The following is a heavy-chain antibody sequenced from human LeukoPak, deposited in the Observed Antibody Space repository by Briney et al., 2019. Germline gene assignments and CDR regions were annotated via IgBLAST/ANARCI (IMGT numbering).Heavy chain of an antibody. CDR3: AREYSSSGLAFDY. CDR2: TYYRSKWYN. J-gene: IGHJ4*02. Sequence: SQTLSLTCAISGDSVSSNSPAWNWIRQSPSRGLEWLGRTYYRSKWYNDYAVSVKSRITINPDTSKDQFSLHLNSVTPEDTAVYYCAREYSSSGLAFDYWGQGTLVTVSS. D-gene: IGHD6-19*01. CDR1: GDSVSSNSPA. V-gene: IGHV6-1*01.